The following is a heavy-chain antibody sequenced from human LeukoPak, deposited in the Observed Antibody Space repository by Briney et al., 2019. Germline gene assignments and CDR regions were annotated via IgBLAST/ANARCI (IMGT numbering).Heavy chain of an antibody. Sequence: PGGSLRLSCAASGFTFSSYGMHWVRQAPGKGLEWVAFIRYDGSNKDYADSVKGRFTISRDNSKNTLYLQMNSLRAEDTAVYYCAKDSSTVTTTLDFDYWGQGTLVTVSS. D-gene: IGHD4-17*01. J-gene: IGHJ4*02. CDR3: AKDSSTVTTTLDFDY. CDR2: IRYDGSNK. V-gene: IGHV3-30*02. CDR1: GFTFSSYG.